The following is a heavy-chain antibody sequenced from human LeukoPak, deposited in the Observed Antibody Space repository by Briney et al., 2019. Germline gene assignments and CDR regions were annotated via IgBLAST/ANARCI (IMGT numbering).Heavy chain of an antibody. CDR3: ARVYYYGSGSPDY. V-gene: IGHV1-2*02. CDR2: INPNRGGT. D-gene: IGHD3-10*01. CDR1: GYTFTGYY. J-gene: IGHJ4*02. Sequence: ASVKVSCKASGYTFTGYYMHGVRQAPGQGLEWMGWINPNRGGTNYAQKFQGRVTMTRDTSISTAYMELSRLRSDDTAVYSCARVYYYGSGSPDYWGQGTLVTVSS.